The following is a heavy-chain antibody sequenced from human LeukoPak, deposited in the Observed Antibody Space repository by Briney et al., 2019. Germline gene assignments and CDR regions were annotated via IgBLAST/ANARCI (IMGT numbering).Heavy chain of an antibody. CDR1: GYTFTVYY. V-gene: IGHV1-2*02. D-gene: IGHD1-26*01. Sequence: ASVTVSFKASGYTFTVYYMHWVRQAPGQGLEWMGWINPNSGGTNYAQKFQGRVTMTRDTSISTAYMELSRLRSDDTAVYYCARDHYSGSYFINNWFDPWGQGTPVTVSS. CDR3: ARDHYSGSYFINNWFDP. CDR2: INPNSGGT. J-gene: IGHJ5*02.